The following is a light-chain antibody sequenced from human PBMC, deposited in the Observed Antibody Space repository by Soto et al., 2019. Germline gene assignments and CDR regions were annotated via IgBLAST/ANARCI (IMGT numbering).Light chain of an antibody. CDR2: DAS. CDR1: QSVGSW. Sequence: DIQMTQSPSTLSASVGDRVTSSCRASQSVGSWLARYQEKPGKAPKFLIYDASTLESGVPSRFSGSGSGTEFTLTISSLQADDFATYCCQQYDNYPLTFGGGTKVDI. J-gene: IGKJ4*01. V-gene: IGKV1-5*01. CDR3: QQYDNYPLT.